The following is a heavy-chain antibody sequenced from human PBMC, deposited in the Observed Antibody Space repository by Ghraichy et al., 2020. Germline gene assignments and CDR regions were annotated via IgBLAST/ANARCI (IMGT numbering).Heavy chain of an antibody. CDR3: ARDSIYDYGDYTL. D-gene: IGHD4-17*01. CDR1: GFIFSSYA. V-gene: IGHV3-48*01. CDR2: VSSSSNTI. J-gene: IGHJ4*02. Sequence: GGSLRLSCAASGFIFSSYAMNWVRQAPGKGLEWISYVSSSSNTIYYADSVKGRFIISRDNGENSLYLQMNGLRAEDTAVYYCARDSIYDYGDYTLWGQGTLVTVSS.